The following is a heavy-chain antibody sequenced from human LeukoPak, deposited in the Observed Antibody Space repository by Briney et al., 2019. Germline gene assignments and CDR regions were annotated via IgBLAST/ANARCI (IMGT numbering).Heavy chain of an antibody. CDR3: ARATPRHYGGPMGGNWFDP. CDR1: GYTFTNYG. V-gene: IGHV1-18*01. Sequence: ASVKVSCKASGYTFTNYGISWVRQAPGQGLEWMGWISTYNGNTNYAQKLQGRVTMTTDTSTSTAYMELRSLRSDDTAVYYCARATPRHYGGPMGGNWFDPWGQGTLVTVSS. D-gene: IGHD4-23*01. J-gene: IGHJ5*02. CDR2: ISTYNGNT.